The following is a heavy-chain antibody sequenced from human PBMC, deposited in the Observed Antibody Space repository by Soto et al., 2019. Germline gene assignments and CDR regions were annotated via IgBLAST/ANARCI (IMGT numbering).Heavy chain of an antibody. CDR2: IWYDGSNK. D-gene: IGHD3-10*01. CDR3: ARSGRASYDAFDI. CDR1: GFTFSSYA. Sequence: QVQLVESGGGVVQPGRSLRLSCAASGFTFSSYAMHWVRQAPGKGLEWVAVIWYDGSNKYYADSVKGRFTISRDNSKNTLYLQMNSLRAEDTAVYYCARSGRASYDAFDIWGQGTMVTVSS. J-gene: IGHJ3*02. V-gene: IGHV3-33*08.